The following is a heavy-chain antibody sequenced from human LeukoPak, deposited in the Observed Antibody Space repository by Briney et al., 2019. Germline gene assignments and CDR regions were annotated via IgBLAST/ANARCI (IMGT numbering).Heavy chain of an antibody. J-gene: IGHJ4*02. V-gene: IGHV1-8*01. Sequence: GASVTVSCKASGYSFSSHDINWGRQATGQAREWMGWMNPKSGNTDHAQKLQGRVTMSRNTSISVAYLEPSRLRSEHTARYCCVRASLRRGLLGYYFDPGGQGTPVTL. CDR2: MNPKSGNT. CDR3: VRASLRRGLLGYYFDP. D-gene: IGHD3-16*02. CDR1: GYSFSSHD.